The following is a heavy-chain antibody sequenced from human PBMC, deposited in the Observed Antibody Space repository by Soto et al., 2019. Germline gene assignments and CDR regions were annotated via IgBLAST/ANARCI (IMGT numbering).Heavy chain of an antibody. Sequence: EVQLVESGGGLVKPGGSLRLSCAASGFTFSSYSMNWVRQAPGKGLEWVSSISSSSSYIYYADSVKGGFTISRDNAKNSLYLQMNSLRAEDTAVYYCASMASSTPGWGQGTLVTVSS. V-gene: IGHV3-21*01. J-gene: IGHJ4*02. CDR3: ASMASSTPG. CDR2: ISSSSSYI. CDR1: GFTFSSYS. D-gene: IGHD2-2*01.